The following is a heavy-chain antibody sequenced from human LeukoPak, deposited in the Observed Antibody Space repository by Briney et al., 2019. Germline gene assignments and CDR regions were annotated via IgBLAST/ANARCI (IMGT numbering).Heavy chain of an antibody. Sequence: PSETLSLTCTVSGGSISSYYWSWIRQPPGKGLEWIGYIYYSGSTNYNPSLKSRVTISVDTSKNQFSLKLSSVTAADTAGYYCARTGLKQWLSRAHYFDYWGQGTLVTVSS. CDR3: ARTGLKQWLSRAHYFDY. CDR1: GGSISSYY. V-gene: IGHV4-59*08. J-gene: IGHJ4*02. D-gene: IGHD6-19*01. CDR2: IYYSGST.